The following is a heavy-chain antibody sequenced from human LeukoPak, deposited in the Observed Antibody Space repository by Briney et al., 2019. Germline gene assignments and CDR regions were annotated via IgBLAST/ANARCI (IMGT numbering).Heavy chain of an antibody. J-gene: IGHJ4*02. V-gene: IGHV4-39*07. CDR3: SGERAGTTIDY. Sequence: SETLSPTCTVSGGSISSRTYYWGWIRQPPGKGLEWIGSVYYTGGTYHNPSLKSRVTISVDTSKNKFSLKLSSVTAADTAVYFCSGERAGTTIDYWGQGTLVTVSS. CDR1: GGSISSRTYY. D-gene: IGHD1-1*01. CDR2: VYYTGGT.